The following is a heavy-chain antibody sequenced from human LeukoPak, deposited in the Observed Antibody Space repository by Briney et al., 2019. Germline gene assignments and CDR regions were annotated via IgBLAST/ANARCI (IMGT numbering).Heavy chain of an antibody. CDR2: LGIAGDT. CDR3: ARQKQSHGNFDY. V-gene: IGHV3-13*01. J-gene: IGHJ4*02. Sequence: GGSLRLSCAASGFTVSSYAMHWVRQPIGKGLEWVSALGIAGDTFYPGSVKGRFTISRENAKNSLYLQMNSLRAEDTAMYYCARQKQSHGNFDYWGQGTLITVSS. D-gene: IGHD1-26*01. CDR1: GFTVSSYA.